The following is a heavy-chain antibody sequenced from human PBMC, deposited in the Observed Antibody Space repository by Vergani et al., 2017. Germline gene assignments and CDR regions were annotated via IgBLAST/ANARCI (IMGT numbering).Heavy chain of an antibody. J-gene: IGHJ4*02. CDR1: GESFSSFY. CDR3: AVRPRVNLVGGAIVTKRAFDY. Sequence: QVQLQQWGAGVVKPSGTLSLTCAVFGESFSSFYWSWIRQPPGKGLVWIGEINNDGHTNYNPSLESRVTVSRDTAKNQFSLNLMSVTAADTAMYYCAVRPRVNLVGGAIVTKRAFDYWSQGSLVTVSS. CDR2: INNDGHT. V-gene: IGHV4-34*02. D-gene: IGHD3-10*01.